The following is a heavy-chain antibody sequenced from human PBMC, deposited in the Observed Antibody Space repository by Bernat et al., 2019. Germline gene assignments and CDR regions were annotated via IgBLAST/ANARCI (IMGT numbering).Heavy chain of an antibody. D-gene: IGHD5-12*01. CDR1: GFTFSSYG. CDR3: SKSAASDSGYDYQAFDV. V-gene: IGHV3-33*06. Sequence: QVQLVESGGGVVQPGRSLRLACAASGFTFSSYGMQWVRQAPGKGLEWVAVVWYDGGNKYYADSVKGRFTISRDNSKNTLYLPMNSLRAEDTALYYCSKSAASDSGYDYQAFDVWGQGTMVTVSS. J-gene: IGHJ3*01. CDR2: VWYDGGNK.